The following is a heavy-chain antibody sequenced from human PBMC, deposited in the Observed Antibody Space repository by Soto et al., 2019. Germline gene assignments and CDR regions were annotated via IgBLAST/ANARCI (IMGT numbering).Heavy chain of an antibody. V-gene: IGHV3-30*18. Sequence: PGGSLGLSCAASGFTFISYGMYWVRQGPGKGLEWVATISYDVSHKYYADSVKGRFTLSRDNSKNTLYLQMNSLRAEDTAVYYCAKDPSNPMAAYGSEVWGQET. J-gene: IGHJ6*02. CDR2: ISYDVSHK. CDR1: GFTFISYG. CDR3: AKDPSNPMAAYGSEV. D-gene: IGHD6-25*01.